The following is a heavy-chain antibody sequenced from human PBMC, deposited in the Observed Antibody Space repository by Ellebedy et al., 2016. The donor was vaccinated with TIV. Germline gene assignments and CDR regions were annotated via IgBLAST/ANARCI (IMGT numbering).Heavy chain of an antibody. J-gene: IGHJ4*02. D-gene: IGHD1-26*01. V-gene: IGHV4-38-2*02. CDR2: IYHSGST. Sequence: SETLSLTCTVSGYSISSGYYWGWIRQPPGKGLEWIGSIYHSGSTYYNPSLKSRVTISLDTSKNQFSLKLSSVTAADTAVYYCARKESGGLFDYWGQGTLVTVSS. CDR3: ARKESGGLFDY. CDR1: GYSISSGYY.